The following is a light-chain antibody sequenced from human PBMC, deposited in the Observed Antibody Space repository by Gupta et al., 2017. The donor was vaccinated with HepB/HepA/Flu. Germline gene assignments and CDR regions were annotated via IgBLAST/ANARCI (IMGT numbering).Light chain of an antibody. CDR1: SSDVGSYNL. J-gene: IGLJ2*01. V-gene: IGLV2-23*02. CDR3: CSYAGSSTSVV. CDR2: EVS. Sequence: QSALTQPASASGSPGQSITISCTGTSSDVGSYNLVSWYQQHPGKAPKLMIYEVSKRPSGVSNRFSGSKSGNTASLTISGLQAEDEADYYCCSYAGSSTSVVFGGGTKLTVL.